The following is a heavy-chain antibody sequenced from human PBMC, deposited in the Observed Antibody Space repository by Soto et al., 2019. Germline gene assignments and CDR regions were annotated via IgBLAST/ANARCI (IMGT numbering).Heavy chain of an antibody. J-gene: IGHJ4*02. Sequence: QVQLVQSGAEVKKPGASVKVSCKASGYTFTSYAMHWVRQAPGQRLEWMGWINAGNGNTKYSQKFQGRVTITRDTSSSXXYMELSSLRSEDTAVYYCASSGGYCSGGSCYDFDYWGQGTLVTVSS. CDR3: ASSGGYCSGGSCYDFDY. CDR1: GYTFTSYA. D-gene: IGHD2-15*01. V-gene: IGHV1-3*01. CDR2: INAGNGNT.